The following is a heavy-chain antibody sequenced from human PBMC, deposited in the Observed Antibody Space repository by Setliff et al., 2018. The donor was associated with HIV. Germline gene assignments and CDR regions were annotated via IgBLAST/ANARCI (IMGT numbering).Heavy chain of an antibody. CDR2: ITPLFGTS. Sequence: SVKVSCKASGGTFNTYTINWVRQAPGHGLEWMGGITPLFGTSNYAQKFQGRVTITVDASTSIVDMEISSLRSEDTAVYYCTRGPEVTTVTNPLTAEYFQHLGQGTPVTVSS. CDR3: TRGPEVTTVTNPLTAEYFQH. D-gene: IGHD4-17*01. V-gene: IGHV1-69*13. J-gene: IGHJ1*01. CDR1: GGTFNTYT.